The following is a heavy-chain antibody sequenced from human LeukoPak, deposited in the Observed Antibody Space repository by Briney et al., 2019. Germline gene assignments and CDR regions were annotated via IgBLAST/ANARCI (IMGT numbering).Heavy chain of an antibody. J-gene: IGHJ4*02. D-gene: IGHD6-19*01. CDR3: AQVDSSGWGY. CDR1: GFTFSSYA. V-gene: IGHV3-23*01. CDR2: ISGSGGST. Sequence: GGSLRLSCAASGFTFSSYAMRWVRQAPGKGVEWVSAISGSGGSTYYADCVKGRFNISREKTKNTRYVEMKRRRGGEGGVYYCAQVDSSGWGYWRQGTLVTVSP.